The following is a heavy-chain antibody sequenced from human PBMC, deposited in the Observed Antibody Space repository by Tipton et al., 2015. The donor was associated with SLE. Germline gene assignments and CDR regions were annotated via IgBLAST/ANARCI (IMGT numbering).Heavy chain of an antibody. D-gene: IGHD2-2*01. CDR2: ISSDGSST. J-gene: IGHJ3*02. CDR1: GFTFSNYW. CDR3: ARVRYDARAFDI. Sequence: SLRLSCAASGFTFSNYWMHWVRQAPGKGLVWVSRISSDGSSTFYADSVKGRFTISRDNSKNTLYLQMSSLRPEDTAVYYCARVRYDARAFDIWGQGTVVTVS. V-gene: IGHV3-74*01.